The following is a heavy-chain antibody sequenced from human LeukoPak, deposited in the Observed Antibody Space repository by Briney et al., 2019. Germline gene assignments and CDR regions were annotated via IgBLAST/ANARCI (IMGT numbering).Heavy chain of an antibody. D-gene: IGHD2-2*01. J-gene: IGHJ6*03. CDR1: GFTFSRYG. V-gene: IGHV3-30*02. CDR2: IRYDGSKK. CDR3: AKGSYYCSSNSCPQYYYYMDV. Sequence: GGSLRLSCAASGFTFSRYGMYWVRQAPGKGLEWVAFIRYDGSKKHYADFVKGRFTISRDDSRNALDLQRSSLRVEDTAVYYCAKGSYYCSSNSCPQYYYYMDVWGKGTTVTVSS.